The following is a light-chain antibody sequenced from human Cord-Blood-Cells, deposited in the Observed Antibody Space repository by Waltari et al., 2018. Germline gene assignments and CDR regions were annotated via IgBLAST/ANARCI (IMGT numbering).Light chain of an antibody. CDR3: SSYTSSSTWV. Sequence: QSALTQPASVSGSPGQSITISCTGTSSDVGGYHYVSWYQQHPGKASKLMIYDGSTRPSGVSNRFSGSKSGNTASLTISGLQAEDEADYYCSSYTSSSTWVFGGGTKLTVL. J-gene: IGLJ3*02. V-gene: IGLV2-14*01. CDR2: DGS. CDR1: SSDVGGYHY.